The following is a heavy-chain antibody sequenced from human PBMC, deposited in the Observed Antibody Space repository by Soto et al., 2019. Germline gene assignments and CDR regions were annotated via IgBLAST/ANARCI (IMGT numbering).Heavy chain of an antibody. D-gene: IGHD1-26*01. CDR3: ARGGGANWFDP. CDR1: GYSFSSYS. V-gene: IGHV1-46*01. Sequence: GASVKVSCKASGYSFSSYSIHWVRQAPGQGLEWMGVIRPTDGRTSHSQRFQGRITMTSDTSTSTVYMELSSLTSEDTAVYYCARGGGANWFDPWGQGTLVTVSS. J-gene: IGHJ5*02. CDR2: IRPTDGRT.